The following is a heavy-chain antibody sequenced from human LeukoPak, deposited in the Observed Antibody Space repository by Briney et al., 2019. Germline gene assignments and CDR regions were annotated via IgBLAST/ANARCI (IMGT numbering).Heavy chain of an antibody. V-gene: IGHV3-30*18. J-gene: IGHJ3*02. CDR2: ISYDGSNK. CDR1: GFTFSSYG. CDR3: AKESGPYFDSSSAFDI. Sequence: GGSLRLSCAASGFTFSSYGMHWVRQAPGKGLEWVALISYDGSNKYFADSVKGRFTISRDNSKNTLYLQMNSLRAEDTAVYYCAKESGPYFDSSSAFDIWGQGTVVTVSS. D-gene: IGHD3-22*01.